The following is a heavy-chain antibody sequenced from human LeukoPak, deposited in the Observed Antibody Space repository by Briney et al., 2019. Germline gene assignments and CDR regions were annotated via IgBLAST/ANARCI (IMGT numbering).Heavy chain of an antibody. J-gene: IGHJ6*02. D-gene: IGHD6-6*01. Sequence: SETLSLTCTVSGGSISSYYWSWIRQPPGKGLEWIGYIYYSGGTNYNPSLKSRVTISVDTSKNQFSLKLSSVTAADTAVYYCARGFSVISSSLTGYYYGMDVWGQGTTVTVSS. CDR2: IYYSGGT. V-gene: IGHV4-59*01. CDR1: GGSISSYY. CDR3: ARGFSVISSSLTGYYYGMDV.